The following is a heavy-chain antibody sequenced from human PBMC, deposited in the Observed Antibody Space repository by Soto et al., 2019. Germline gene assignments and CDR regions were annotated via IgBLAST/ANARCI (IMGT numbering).Heavy chain of an antibody. V-gene: IGHV3-21*01. D-gene: IGHD5-12*01. J-gene: IGHJ4*02. CDR2: ITANSDYT. CDR3: TRADGYTHPSDC. CDR1: GFHFSTYR. Sequence: GVSLRLPGAAAGFHFSTYRMSWVRRAPGKGLEWGSSITANSDYTYHADSLKGRFTISRDNAKSSLYLQMNNLRVDDTALYFCTRADGYTHPSDCLGQGTQVTVSS.